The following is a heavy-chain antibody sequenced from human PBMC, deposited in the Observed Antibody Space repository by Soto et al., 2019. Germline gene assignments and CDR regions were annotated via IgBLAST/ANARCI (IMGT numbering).Heavy chain of an antibody. J-gene: IGHJ4*02. CDR2: INAGNGNT. CDR3: ARDPGSIFGVVPFDD. Sequence: ASVKVSCKASGYTFTSYAMHWVRQAPGQRLEWMGWINAGNGNTKYSQKFQGRVTITRDTSASTAYMELSSLRSEDTAVYYCARDPGSIFGVVPFDDWGQGTLVTVSS. D-gene: IGHD3-3*01. CDR1: GYTFTSYA. V-gene: IGHV1-3*01.